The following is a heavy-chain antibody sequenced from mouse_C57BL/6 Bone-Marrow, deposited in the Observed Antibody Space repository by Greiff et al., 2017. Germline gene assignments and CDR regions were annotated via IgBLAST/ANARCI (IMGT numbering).Heavy chain of an antibody. J-gene: IGHJ3*01. D-gene: IGHD2-2*01. CDR3: ARYYYGYDEGAWFAY. V-gene: IGHV1-42*01. Sequence: VQLKQSGPELVKPGASVKISCKASGYSFTGYYMNWVKQSPEKSLEWIGEINPSTGGTTYNQKFKAKATLTVDKSSSTAYMQLKSLTSEDSAVYYWARYYYGYDEGAWFAYWGQGTLVTVSA. CDR2: INPSTGGT. CDR1: GYSFTGYY.